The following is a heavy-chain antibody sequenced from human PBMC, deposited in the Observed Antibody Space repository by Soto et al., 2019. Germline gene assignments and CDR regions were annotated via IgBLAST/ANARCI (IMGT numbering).Heavy chain of an antibody. J-gene: IGHJ3*02. V-gene: IGHV1-69*13. CDR2: IIPIFGTA. D-gene: IGHD3-22*01. Sequence: GASVKVSCKASGGTFSSYAISWVRQAPGQGLEWMGGIIPIFGTANYAQKFQGRVTITADESTSTAYMELSSLRSEDTAVYYCAGGITMIVVVIRSGAFDIWGQGAMVTVSS. CDR1: GGTFSSYA. CDR3: AGGITMIVVVIRSGAFDI.